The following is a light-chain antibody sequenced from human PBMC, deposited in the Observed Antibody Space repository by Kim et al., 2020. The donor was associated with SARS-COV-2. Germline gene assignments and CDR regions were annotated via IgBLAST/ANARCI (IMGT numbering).Light chain of an antibody. Sequence: EIVLTQSPGTLSLSPGERANLSCRASQSVSSSYLAWYQQKPGQGPRLLIYGASSRATGIPDRFSGSGSGTDFTLTISRLEPEDFAVYYCQQDGSSTLTYTCGQGTKLEI. J-gene: IGKJ2*01. CDR3: QQDGSSTLTYT. CDR1: QSVSSSY. V-gene: IGKV3-20*01. CDR2: GAS.